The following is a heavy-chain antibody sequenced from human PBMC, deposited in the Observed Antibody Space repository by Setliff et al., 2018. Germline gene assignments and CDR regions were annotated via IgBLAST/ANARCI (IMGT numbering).Heavy chain of an antibody. Sequence: SETLSLTCAAYGGTFSDYHWTWIRQSPEKGLEWICEINHRGSTNYNPSLKSRVTISIDTSKDQFSLKLISMTAADTAVYHCAKGRNIAARLLDSWGQGTLVTVS. V-gene: IGHV4-34*01. CDR3: AKGRNIAARLLDS. CDR2: INHRGST. CDR1: GGTFSDYH. J-gene: IGHJ4*02. D-gene: IGHD6-6*01.